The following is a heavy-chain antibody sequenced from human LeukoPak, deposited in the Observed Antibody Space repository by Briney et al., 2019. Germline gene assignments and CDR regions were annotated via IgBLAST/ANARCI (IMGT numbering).Heavy chain of an antibody. CDR1: GGSISSSNW. J-gene: IGHJ4*02. CDR2: IYHSGST. CDR3: ARHYGGGYSYGFVGAGGNYFDY. V-gene: IGHV4-4*02. Sequence: SGTLSLTCAVSGGSISSSNWWSWVRQPPGKGLEWIGEIYHSGSTNYNPSLKSRVTISVDTSKNQFSLKLSSVTAADTAVYYCARHYGGGYSYGFVGAGGNYFDYWGQGTLVTVSS. D-gene: IGHD5-18*01.